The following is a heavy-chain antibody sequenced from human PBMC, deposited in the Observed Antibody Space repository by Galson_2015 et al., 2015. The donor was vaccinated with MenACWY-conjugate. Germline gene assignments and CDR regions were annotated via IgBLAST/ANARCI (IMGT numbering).Heavy chain of an antibody. V-gene: IGHV3-48*04. Sequence: SLSLSCAASGFTFSSYSMNWVRQGPGKGLEWLSYISCASDTIYYADSVKGRFTISRDHAKNSLYLQTNSLRAEDTAVYYCARRVAGHGLDVWGQGTMVTVSS. CDR1: GFTFSSYS. J-gene: IGHJ6*02. CDR2: ISCASDTI. D-gene: IGHD2-15*01. CDR3: ARRVAGHGLDV.